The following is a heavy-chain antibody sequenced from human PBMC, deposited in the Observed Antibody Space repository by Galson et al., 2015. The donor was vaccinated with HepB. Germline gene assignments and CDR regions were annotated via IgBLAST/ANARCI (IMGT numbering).Heavy chain of an antibody. V-gene: IGHV4-61*01. CDR3: ARVVVPAAIRYSSSWHDRSLFDP. Sequence: ETLSLTCTVSVGSVNSGTYYWTWIRQSPGKGLQWIGYIDYSGSTNYNPSLKSRVTISVDTSKNQFSLKLSSVTAADTAVYYCARVVVPAAIRYSSSWHDRSLFDPRGQGTLVTVSS. CDR2: IDYSGST. J-gene: IGHJ5*02. D-gene: IGHD2-2*02. CDR1: VGSVNSGTYY.